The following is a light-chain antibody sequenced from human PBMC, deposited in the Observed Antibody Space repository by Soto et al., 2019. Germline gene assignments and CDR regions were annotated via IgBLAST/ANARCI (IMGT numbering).Light chain of an antibody. J-gene: IGKJ5*01. CDR3: HHYGTSPPNT. CDR2: DTS. V-gene: IGKV3-20*01. CDR1: QTLGTKY. Sequence: EIVFTQSPGTLSLSPGERATLSCRASQTLGTKYLAWYQQKPGQAPSLLIYDTSNRATGVPDRFSCSGSGTDFTLTISRLEPEDFAVYYCHHYGTSPPNTFGQGTRLEIK.